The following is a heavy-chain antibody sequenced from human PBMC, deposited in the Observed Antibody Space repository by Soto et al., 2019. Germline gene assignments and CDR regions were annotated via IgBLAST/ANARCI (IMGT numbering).Heavy chain of an antibody. CDR3: ARDLGSYDIPGGMDV. V-gene: IGHV3-21*01. D-gene: IGHD3-9*01. CDR2: ISSSSSYI. CDR1: GFTFSSYS. J-gene: IGHJ6*02. Sequence: GGSLRLSCAASGFTFSSYSMNWVRQAPWKGLEWVSSISSSSSYIYYADSVKGRFTISRDNAKNSLYLQMNSLRAEDTAVYYCARDLGSYDIPGGMDVWGQGTTVTVS.